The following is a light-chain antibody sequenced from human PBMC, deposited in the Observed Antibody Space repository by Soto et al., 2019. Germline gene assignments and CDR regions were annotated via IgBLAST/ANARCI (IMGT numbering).Light chain of an antibody. CDR3: QKDNSAPPFS. V-gene: IGKV1-27*01. Sequence: DIQMTQSPSSLSASVGDRVTITCRASQGISNYLAWYQQKPGKVPKLLIYAASTLQSGVPSRFSGSGSGTDFNLNISSLQPEDVATYYCQKDNSAPPFSFGPGTKVDIK. CDR2: AAS. CDR1: QGISNY. J-gene: IGKJ3*01.